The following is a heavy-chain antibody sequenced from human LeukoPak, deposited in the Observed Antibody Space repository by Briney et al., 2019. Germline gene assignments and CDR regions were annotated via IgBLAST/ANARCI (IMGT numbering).Heavy chain of an antibody. CDR2: INGGGGTT. V-gene: IGHV3-23*01. J-gene: IGHJ4*02. CDR3: AKKGGYSYGDPFDY. CDR1: GFTFSSYG. Sequence: GGSLRLSCAASGFTFSSYGMSWVRQAPGKGLEWVSAINGGGGTTYYADSVKGRFTISRDNSKNTLYLQMNSLRAEDTAIYYCAKKGGYSYGDPFDYWGQGTLVTVSS. D-gene: IGHD5-18*01.